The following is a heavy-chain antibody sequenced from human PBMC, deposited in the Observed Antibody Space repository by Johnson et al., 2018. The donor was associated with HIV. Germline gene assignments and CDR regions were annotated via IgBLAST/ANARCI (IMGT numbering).Heavy chain of an antibody. D-gene: IGHD3-10*01. J-gene: IGHJ3*02. V-gene: IGHV3-30*18. Sequence: QMLLVESGGGVVQPGRSLRLSCAASGFTVSSNYMRWVRQAPGKGLEWVAVISYHGGTKYSADSVKGRFSISRDNSENTVYLQMNSLRAEDTAVYFCAKESGGSGSYYIGDMGDAFDIWGQGTLVTVSS. CDR3: AKESGGSGSYYIGDMGDAFDI. CDR1: GFTVSSNY. CDR2: ISYHGGTK.